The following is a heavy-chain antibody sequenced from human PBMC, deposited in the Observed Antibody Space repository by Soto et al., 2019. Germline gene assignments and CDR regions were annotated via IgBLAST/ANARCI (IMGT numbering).Heavy chain of an antibody. D-gene: IGHD1-1*01. CDR1: GFIFSSVT. V-gene: IGHV3-21*01. CDR2: ISKSSSLI. J-gene: IGHJ4*02. CDR3: VRGDDRVD. Sequence: EVQLVESGGGLVKPGGSLRLSCVGSGFIFSSVTMTWVRQAPGMGLQYLASISKSSSLIYYADSVRGRFIISRDNSKESLFLQMYSLRAEDTAMYYCVRGDDRVDWGQGTLVTVSS.